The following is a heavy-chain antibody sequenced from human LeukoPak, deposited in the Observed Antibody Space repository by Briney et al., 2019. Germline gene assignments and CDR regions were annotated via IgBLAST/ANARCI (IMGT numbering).Heavy chain of an antibody. CDR3: ARDHYGDYVFDY. J-gene: IGHJ4*02. V-gene: IGHV3-21*01. CDR1: GFTFSSYS. Sequence: GGSLRLSCAASGFTFSSYSMNWVRQAPGKGLEWVSSISSSSSYIYYADSVKGRFTISRDNAKNSLYLQMNSLRAEGTAVYYCARDHYGDYVFDYWGQGTLVTVSS. D-gene: IGHD4-17*01. CDR2: ISSSSSYI.